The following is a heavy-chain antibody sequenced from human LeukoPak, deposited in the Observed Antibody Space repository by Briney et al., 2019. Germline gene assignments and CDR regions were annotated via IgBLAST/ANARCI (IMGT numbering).Heavy chain of an antibody. Sequence: PSETLSLTCAVYGGSFSGYYWSWIRQPPGKGLEWIGEINHSGSTNYNPPLKSRVTISVDTSKNQFSLKLSSVTAADTAVYYCARVGYCSGGSCYFTYFQHWGQGTLVTVSS. V-gene: IGHV4-34*01. CDR1: GGSFSGYY. D-gene: IGHD2-15*01. CDR2: INHSGST. CDR3: ARVGYCSGGSCYFTYFQH. J-gene: IGHJ1*01.